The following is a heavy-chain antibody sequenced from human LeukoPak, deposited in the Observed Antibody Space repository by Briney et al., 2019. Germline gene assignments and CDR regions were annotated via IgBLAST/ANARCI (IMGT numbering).Heavy chain of an antibody. V-gene: IGHV4-4*07. CDR2: IYSSGTT. J-gene: IGHJ3*02. Sequence: SETLSLTCSVSGGSINFNHWSWIRQSAGKGLEWIRRIYSSGTTNYNPSLNSRVTMSVDTSNKQFSLKLTSVTAADTAVYYCTRGARDDYKDIDAFDIWGQGTMVTVSS. CDR3: TRGARDDYKDIDAFDI. CDR1: GGSINFNH. D-gene: IGHD4-4*01.